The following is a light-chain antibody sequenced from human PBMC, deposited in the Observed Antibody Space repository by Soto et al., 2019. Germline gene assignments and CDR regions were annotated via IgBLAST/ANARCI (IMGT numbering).Light chain of an antibody. J-gene: IGLJ1*01. V-gene: IGLV2-14*01. Sequence: QAALTQPASVSGSLRQSITISCTGTSSDVGGYKYVSWYQQHPGKAPKLIIYEVSNRPSGVSDRFSASKSDNTASLTISGLQAVDEADYYCNSYTNATALEVFGTGTKVTVL. CDR1: SSDVGGYKY. CDR2: EVS. CDR3: NSYTNATALEV.